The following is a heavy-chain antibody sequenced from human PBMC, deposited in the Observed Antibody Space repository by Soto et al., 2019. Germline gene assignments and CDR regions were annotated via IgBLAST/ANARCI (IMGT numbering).Heavy chain of an antibody. D-gene: IGHD3-9*01. V-gene: IGHV4-34*01. CDR3: ARESHDILTGPPWVWYFDL. CDR1: GGSFSGYY. J-gene: IGHJ2*01. CDR2: INDRGSI. Sequence: QVQLQQWGAGPLRPLETLSLTCGVSGGSFSGYYWACVRQSPGKVLEWIGEINDRGSINYNPSLKSRVSISVDTSKNHYSLNLRSVTAADTAVYYCARESHDILTGPPWVWYFDLWGRGTLVTVSS.